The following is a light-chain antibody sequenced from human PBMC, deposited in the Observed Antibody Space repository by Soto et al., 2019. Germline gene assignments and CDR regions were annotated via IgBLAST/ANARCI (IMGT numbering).Light chain of an antibody. CDR2: DDT. CDR1: NIGSKT. J-gene: IGLJ2*01. V-gene: IGLV3-21*02. CDR3: QVWDSSDDQVV. Sequence: SSVLTQPPSVSVAPGQTARITCGGNNIGSKTVNWYQHKPGQAPVLAVYDDTDRPSGIPERLSASNSGNTATLTISRVEAGDEADYYCQVWDSSDDQVVFGGGTKVTVL.